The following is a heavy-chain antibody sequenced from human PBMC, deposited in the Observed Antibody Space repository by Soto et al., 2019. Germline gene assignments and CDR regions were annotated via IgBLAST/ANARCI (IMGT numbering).Heavy chain of an antibody. CDR3: ARSVFP. J-gene: IGHJ5*02. CDR1: GGSISSGGYY. V-gene: IGHV4-31*03. CDR2: IYYIGST. Sequence: QVQLQESGPGLVKPSQTLSLTCTVSGGSISSGGYYWNWIRQHPGKGLEWIGYIYYIGSTYYNPSLNGRVTISLDTSKTQSSLKLSSVTAADTAVYYCARSVFPWGQGTLVTVSS.